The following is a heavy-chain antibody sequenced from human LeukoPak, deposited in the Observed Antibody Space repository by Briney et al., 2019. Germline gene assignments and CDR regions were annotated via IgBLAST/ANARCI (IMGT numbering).Heavy chain of an antibody. CDR2: IHYSGST. Sequence: PSETLSLTCIVSGGSISSHYWSWLRQPPGKGLEWIGYIHYSGSTNYNPSLKSRVTISVDTSKNQFSLKLSSVTAADTAVYYCARVKGYSNYVFDYWGQGTLVTVSS. J-gene: IGHJ4*02. D-gene: IGHD4-11*01. V-gene: IGHV4-59*11. CDR3: ARVKGYSNYVFDY. CDR1: GGSISSHY.